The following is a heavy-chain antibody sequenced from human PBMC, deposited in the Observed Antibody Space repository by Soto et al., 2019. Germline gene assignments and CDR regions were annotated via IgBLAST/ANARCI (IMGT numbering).Heavy chain of an antibody. J-gene: IGHJ4*02. CDR2: IYYSGST. CDR3: ARIYSSSCLYFDY. V-gene: IGHV4-31*03. CDR1: GGSISSGGYY. Sequence: SETLSLTCTVSGGSISSGGYYWSWIRQHPGKGLEWIGYIYYSGSTYYNPSLKSRVTISVDTSKNQFSLKLSSVTAADTAVYYCARIYSSSCLYFDYWGQGTLVTVSS. D-gene: IGHD6-13*01.